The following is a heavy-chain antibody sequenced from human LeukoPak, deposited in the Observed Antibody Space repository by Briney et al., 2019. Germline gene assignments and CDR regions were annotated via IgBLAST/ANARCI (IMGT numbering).Heavy chain of an antibody. Sequence: SETLSLTCAVYGGSFSGYYWSWIRQPPGKGLEWIGEINHSGSTNYNPSLKSRVTISVDTSKNQFSLKLSSVTAADTAVYYCARGAENDGYNNSLWAFDYWGQGTLVTVSS. CDR3: ARGAENDGYNNSLWAFDY. J-gene: IGHJ4*02. V-gene: IGHV4-34*01. D-gene: IGHD5-24*01. CDR1: GGSFSGYY. CDR2: INHSGST.